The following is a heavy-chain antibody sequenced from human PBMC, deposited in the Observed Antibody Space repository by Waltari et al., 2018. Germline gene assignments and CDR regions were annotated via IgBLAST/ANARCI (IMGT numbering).Heavy chain of an antibody. CDR1: GFMFNRYS. CDR2: ISSSSNFI. CDR3: ARGSRDGYQLDY. V-gene: IGHV3-21*01. Sequence: EVQLVESGGGLVKPGGSLRLSCVASGFMFNRYSMNWVRQAPGKGLEWVSSISSSSNFIYGADSRRGRFTTSRDNAKTSLYLQMDGLRADDTAVYYCARGSRDGYQLDYWGQGILVTVSS. J-gene: IGHJ4*02. D-gene: IGHD5-12*01.